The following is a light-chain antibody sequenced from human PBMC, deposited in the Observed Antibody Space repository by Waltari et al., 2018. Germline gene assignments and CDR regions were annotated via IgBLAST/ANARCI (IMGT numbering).Light chain of an antibody. Sequence: DVVMTQSPLSLPVSLGQSASISCKSSQSLVHSDGNTHLNWFQQRPGQSPRRLFYKVSNRESGVPDRFSGSGSGTDFTRKITRVEAEDVGVYYCMQGTHWPYTFGQGTKLDIK. CDR1: QSLVHSDGNTH. CDR3: MQGTHWPYT. CDR2: KVS. J-gene: IGKJ2*01. V-gene: IGKV2-30*02.